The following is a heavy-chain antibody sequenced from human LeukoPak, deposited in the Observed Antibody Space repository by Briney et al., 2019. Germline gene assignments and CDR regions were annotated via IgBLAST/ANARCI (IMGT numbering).Heavy chain of an antibody. J-gene: IGHJ4*02. D-gene: IGHD5/OR15-5a*01. V-gene: IGHV1-8*01. CDR2: MNPNSGNR. CDR1: GYTFTNSD. CDR3: ARVLWSTLLDS. Sequence: GASVKVSCNASGYTFTNSDINWVRQATGQGLEWMGWMNPNSGNRGNAQKFQGRVTMTMNTSISTAYMELSSLRSEDTAMYYCARVLWSTLLDSWGQGALVTVSS.